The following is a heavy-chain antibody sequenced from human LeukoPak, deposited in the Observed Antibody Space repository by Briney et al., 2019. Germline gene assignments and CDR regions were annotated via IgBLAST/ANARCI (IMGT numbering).Heavy chain of an antibody. CDR3: ARSYYYDYRQIDY. CDR1: GDSISTSSYY. V-gene: IGHV4-39*01. Sequence: SETLSLTCTVSGDSISTSSYYWGWIRQPPGKGLEWLGSIYYSGSTYYNPSLRSRVTISVDTSKNQFSLNLYSVTAADTAVFYCARSYYYDYRQIDYWGQGTLVTVSS. D-gene: IGHD3-22*01. J-gene: IGHJ4*02. CDR2: IYYSGST.